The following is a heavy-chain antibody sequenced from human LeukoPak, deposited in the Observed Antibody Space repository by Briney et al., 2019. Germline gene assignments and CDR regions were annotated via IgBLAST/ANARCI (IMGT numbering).Heavy chain of an antibody. CDR3: ARDGYSGNDGL. D-gene: IGHD5-12*01. CDR1: GVSISSSSYY. V-gene: IGHV4-39*07. CDR2: IYYSGST. J-gene: IGHJ4*02. Sequence: SETLSLTCTVSGVSISSSSYYWGWIRQPPGKGLEWIGSIYYSGSTYYNPSLKSRVTISVDTSKNQFSLKLSSVTAADTAVYCARDGYSGNDGLWGQGTLVTVSS.